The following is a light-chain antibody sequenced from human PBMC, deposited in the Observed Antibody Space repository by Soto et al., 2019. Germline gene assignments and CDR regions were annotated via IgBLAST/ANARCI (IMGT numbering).Light chain of an antibody. CDR3: QQSYSTPPF. J-gene: IGKJ3*01. CDR2: AAS. V-gene: IGKV1-39*01. CDR1: QSISSY. Sequence: DIQMTQSPSSLSASVGDSVTIXSRASQSISSYLNWYQQKPGKAPKLLIYAASSLQSGVPSRFSGSGSGTDFTLTISSLQPEDFATYYCQQSYSTPPFFGPGTKVDNK.